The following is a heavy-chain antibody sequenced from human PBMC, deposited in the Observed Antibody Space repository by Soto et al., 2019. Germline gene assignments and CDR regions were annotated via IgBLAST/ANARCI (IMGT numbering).Heavy chain of an antibody. Sequence: LSLTCAVYVSPFSGYDWTWIRQPPGKGLEWIGEINHSVSTNYNPSLKSRVSISVDTSTNQFSLKLSSVTAADTAVYYSARGRIQALGANFDYWGQGTMVTVSS. D-gene: IGHD1-26*01. CDR3: ARGRIQALGANFDY. CDR2: INHSVST. J-gene: IGHJ4*02. V-gene: IGHV4-34*01. CDR1: VSPFSGYD.